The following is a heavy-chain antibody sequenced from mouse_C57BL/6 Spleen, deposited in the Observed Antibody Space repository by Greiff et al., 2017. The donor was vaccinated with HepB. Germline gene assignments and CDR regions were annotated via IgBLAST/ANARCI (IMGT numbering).Heavy chain of an antibody. Sequence: QVQLKQPGAELVMPGASVKLSCKASGYTFTSYWMHWVKQRPGQGLEWIGEIDPSDSYTNYNQKFKGKSTLTVDKSSSTAYMQLSSLTSEDSAVYYWARWGGDWYFDVWGTGTTVTVSS. CDR2: IDPSDSYT. J-gene: IGHJ1*03. CDR1: GYTFTSYW. CDR3: ARWGGDWYFDV. V-gene: IGHV1-69*01.